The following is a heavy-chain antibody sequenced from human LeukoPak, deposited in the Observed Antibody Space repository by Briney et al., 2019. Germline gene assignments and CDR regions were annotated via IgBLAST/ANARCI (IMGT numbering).Heavy chain of an antibody. CDR3: ARVGGMTTINNAAFDI. V-gene: IGHV4-59*01. CDR1: GGSISSFY. CDR2: IYHSGST. J-gene: IGHJ3*02. D-gene: IGHD5-24*01. Sequence: SETLSLTCTVSGGSISSFYWNWIRQPPGKEPEWIGYIYHSGSTNYNPSLKSRLTISLDRPKNQFSLKLTSVTAADTATYYCARVGGMTTINNAAFDIWGQGTMVTVSS.